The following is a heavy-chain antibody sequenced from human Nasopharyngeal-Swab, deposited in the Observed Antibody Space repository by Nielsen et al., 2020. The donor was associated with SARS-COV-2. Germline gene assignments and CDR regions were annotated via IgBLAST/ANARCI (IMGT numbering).Heavy chain of an antibody. V-gene: IGHV1-3*01. J-gene: IGHJ5*02. D-gene: IGHD3-22*01. Sequence: ARQAPGQGLEWLGWINAGNGNTKYSQKFQGRVTITRDTSASTAYMELSSLRSEDTAVYYCARDDLRAPYYYDSSGYRGNWFDPWGQGTLVTVSS. CDR2: INAGNGNT. CDR3: ARDDLRAPYYYDSSGYRGNWFDP.